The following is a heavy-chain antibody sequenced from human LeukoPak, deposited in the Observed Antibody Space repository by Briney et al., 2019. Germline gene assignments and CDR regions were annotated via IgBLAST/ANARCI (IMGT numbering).Heavy chain of an antibody. CDR2: ISGSGGST. CDR3: AKDWSITMVRGLQGLDAFDI. CDR1: GFTFSSYA. D-gene: IGHD3-10*01. J-gene: IGHJ3*02. V-gene: IGHV3-23*01. Sequence: PGGSLRLSCAASGFTFSSYAMSWVRQAPGKGLEWVSAISGSGGSTYYADSVKGRFTISRDNSKNTLYLQMNSLRAEDTAVYYCAKDWSITMVRGLQGLDAFDIWGQGTMVTVSS.